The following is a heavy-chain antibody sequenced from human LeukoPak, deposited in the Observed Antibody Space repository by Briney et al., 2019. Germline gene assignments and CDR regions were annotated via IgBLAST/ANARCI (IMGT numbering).Heavy chain of an antibody. CDR2: RKQDGSEK. D-gene: IGHD3-10*01. J-gene: IGHJ3*02. Sequence: GGSLRLSCAASGFTFNSYWMSWVRQAPGKGLEKVANRKQDGSEKYHVDSVKGRFSVSRFNSENTLSLQVNSLRAEDTAVYYCARDGNFGYDAFDIWGQGTMVTVSS. CDR1: GFTFNSYW. V-gene: IGHV3-7*01. CDR3: ARDGNFGYDAFDI.